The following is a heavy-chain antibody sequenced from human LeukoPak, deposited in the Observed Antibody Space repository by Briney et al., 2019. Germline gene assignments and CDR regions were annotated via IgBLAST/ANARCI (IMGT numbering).Heavy chain of an antibody. V-gene: IGHV4-4*07. CDR1: GGSISGSF. J-gene: IGHJ4*02. D-gene: IGHD2-15*01. CDR3: ARAPGGCAATCPFDD. CDR2: IYASGRT. Sequence: PSETLSLTCTVSGGSISGSFWSWIRQPAGEGLEWIGRIYASGRTNYNPSLKSRITMSVDTSENQFSLKPTSVTAADTAVYFCARAPGGCAATCPFDDWGQGTLVTVSS.